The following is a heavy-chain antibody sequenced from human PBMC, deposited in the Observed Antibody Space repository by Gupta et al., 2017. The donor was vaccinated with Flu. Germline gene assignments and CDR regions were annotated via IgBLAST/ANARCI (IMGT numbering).Heavy chain of an antibody. CDR1: DYTSSNYG. J-gene: IGHJ3*01. D-gene: IGHD1-20*01. CDR2: ISPYNGDT. V-gene: IGHV1-18*01. Sequence: DQLVTTGGEARKPGASARVTCGAIDYTSSNYGVTWVRPAPGQGLVWRGWISPYNGDTKYINKLQGRVTLTTDTSTSTAYLELRSMTSDDTAIYYCARSSISATTRHPFDVWGQGTMVTVSS. CDR3: ARSSISATTRHPFDV.